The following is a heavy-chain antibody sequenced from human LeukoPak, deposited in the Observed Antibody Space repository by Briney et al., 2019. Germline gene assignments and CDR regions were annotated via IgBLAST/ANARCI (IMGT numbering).Heavy chain of an antibody. V-gene: IGHV3-30*02. CDR3: AKRDGYNSGPFDY. CDR2: IRYDGSNK. J-gene: IGHJ4*02. Sequence: GGSLRLSCAASGFTFSSYGMHWVRQAPGKGLEWVAFIRYDGSNKYYADSVKGRLSISRDNSENTLYLQMNSLRTEDTAVYYCAKRDGYNSGPFDYWGQGTLVTVSS. D-gene: IGHD5-24*01. CDR1: GFTFSSYG.